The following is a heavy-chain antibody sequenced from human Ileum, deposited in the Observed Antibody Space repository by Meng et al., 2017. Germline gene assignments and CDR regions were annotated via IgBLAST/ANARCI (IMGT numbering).Heavy chain of an antibody. CDR2: AST. CDR3: ARDHWGSLDY. J-gene: IGHJ4*02. CDR1: GGSVSSSGYQ. D-gene: IGHD7-27*01. Sequence: QVRLRESGPGLVRPSETLSLSCAVSGGSVSSSGYQWGWIRQPPGKGLEWIGYASTNYNPSLKSRVTISVDTSKNQFSLKLTSVTAADTAVYYCARDHWGSLDYGGQGVLVTVSS. V-gene: IGHV4-61*08.